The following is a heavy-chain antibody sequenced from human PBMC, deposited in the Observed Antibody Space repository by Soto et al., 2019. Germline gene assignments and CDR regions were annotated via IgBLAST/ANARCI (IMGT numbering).Heavy chain of an antibody. V-gene: IGHV3-43*01. D-gene: IGHD6-6*01. Sequence: GGSLRLSCAASGFTFDDYTMHWVRQAPGKGLEWVSLISWDGGSTYYADSVKGRFTISRDNSKNSLYLQMNSLRTEDTALYYCAKGPGSSSGGGKNSYYYYGMDVWGQGTTVTVSS. CDR2: ISWDGGST. J-gene: IGHJ6*02. CDR1: GFTFDDYT. CDR3: AKGPGSSSGGGKNSYYYYGMDV.